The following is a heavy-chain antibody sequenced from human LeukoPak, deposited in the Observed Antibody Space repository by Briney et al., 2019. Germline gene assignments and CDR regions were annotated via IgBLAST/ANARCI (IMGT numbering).Heavy chain of an antibody. Sequence: SETLSLTCTVSGGSINSYYWSWIRQPPGKGLEWIGYIYYSGSTNYNPSLKSRVTISVDTSKNQFSLKLSSVTAADTAVYYCARDLGYCSGGICYNWFDPWGQGTLVTVSS. CDR3: ARDLGYCSGGICYNWFDP. J-gene: IGHJ5*02. V-gene: IGHV4-59*01. CDR2: IYYSGST. D-gene: IGHD2-15*01. CDR1: GGSINSYY.